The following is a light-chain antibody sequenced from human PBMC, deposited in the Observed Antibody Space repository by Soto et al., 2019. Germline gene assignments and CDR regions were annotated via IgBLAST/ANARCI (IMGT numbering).Light chain of an antibody. CDR1: ETVRSN. J-gene: IGKJ2*01. V-gene: IGKV3-15*01. CDR3: QQYYNWPPYT. Sequence: LVMTQSPATLSLSPGDSATLSCRASETVRSNVAWFQQKPGQAPRLLIFGASTRATGIPTRFTGSGSGTEFTLTIDSLQSEDFAVYYCQQYYNWPPYTFGQGTKVDIK. CDR2: GAS.